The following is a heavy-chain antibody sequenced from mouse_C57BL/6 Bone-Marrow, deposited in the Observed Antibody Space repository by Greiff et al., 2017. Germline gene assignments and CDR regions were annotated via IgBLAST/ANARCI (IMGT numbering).Heavy chain of an antibody. D-gene: IGHD2-3*01. CDR3: ARGYYFYAMDY. Sequence: VQLKESGGGLVKPGGSLKLSCAASGFTFSDYGMHWVRQAPEKGLEWVAYISSGSSTIYYADTVKGRFTISRDNAKNPLFLQMTSLRSEDTAMYYCARGYYFYAMDYWGQGTSVTVSS. CDR2: ISSGSSTI. V-gene: IGHV5-17*01. J-gene: IGHJ4*01. CDR1: GFTFSDYG.